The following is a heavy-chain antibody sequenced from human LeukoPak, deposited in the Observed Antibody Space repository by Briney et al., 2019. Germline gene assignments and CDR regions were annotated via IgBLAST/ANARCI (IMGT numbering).Heavy chain of an antibody. CDR3: VRGYHDRSGSPVGVAS. D-gene: IGHD3-22*01. V-gene: IGHV4-39*07. Sequence: KPSETPSLTCTVSGGSIRTNDYYWGWIRQPPGKGLEWIGSMFYSGSTYYNPSLRRRVIISLDTSRNQFSLKLTSVTAADTAVYYCVRGYHDRSGSPVGVASWGQGTLVTVSP. CDR1: GGSIRTNDYY. J-gene: IGHJ4*02. CDR2: MFYSGST.